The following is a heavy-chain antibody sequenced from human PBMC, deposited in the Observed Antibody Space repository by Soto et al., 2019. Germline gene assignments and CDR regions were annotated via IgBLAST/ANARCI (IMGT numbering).Heavy chain of an antibody. CDR1: GFTFTSYT. D-gene: IGHD6-13*01. J-gene: IGHJ4*02. Sequence: QVQVVESGGGVVQPGRSLRLSCTTSGFTFTSYTMHWVRQAPGKGLEWVATFWYDASGQRYADSVEGRFTISRDPSRGILFLLMNSLTADDTALYYCVFGSWNPYYFDHWGQEILVAVSS. CDR3: VFGSWNPYYFDH. V-gene: IGHV3-33*08. CDR2: FWYDASGQ.